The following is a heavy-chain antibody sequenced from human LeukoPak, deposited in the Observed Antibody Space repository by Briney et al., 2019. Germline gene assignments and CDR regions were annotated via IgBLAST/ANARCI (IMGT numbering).Heavy chain of an antibody. D-gene: IGHD3-3*01. CDR3: ARSYDFWSGYIDY. CDR2: IKQDGSEK. Sequence: PGGSLRLSCAASGFTFSSYWMSWVRQAPGKGLEWVANIKQDGSEKYYVDSVKGRFTISRDNAKNSLYLQMNSLRAEDTAVYYCARSYDFWSGYIDYWGQGTLVTVSS. V-gene: IGHV3-7*01. J-gene: IGHJ4*02. CDR1: GFTFSSYW.